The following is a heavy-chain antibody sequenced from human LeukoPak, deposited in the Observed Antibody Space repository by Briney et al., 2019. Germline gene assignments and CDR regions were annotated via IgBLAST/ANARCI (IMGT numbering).Heavy chain of an antibody. CDR2: IWFDGSNK. J-gene: IGHJ3*02. D-gene: IGHD6-13*01. V-gene: IGHV3-33*01. Sequence: GRSLRLSCAVSGFTFSNYDMHWVRQAPGKGLEWVAVIWFDGSNKFYADSVKGRFTISRDNSKNTLYLQMNSLRAEDTAVYYCARDWPSEWQHLPDYDAVDIWGQGTMVTVSS. CDR1: GFTFSNYD. CDR3: ARDWPSEWQHLPDYDAVDI.